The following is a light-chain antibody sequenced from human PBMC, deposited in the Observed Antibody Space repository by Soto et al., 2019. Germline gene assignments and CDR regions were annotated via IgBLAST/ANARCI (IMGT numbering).Light chain of an antibody. J-gene: IGKJ5*01. V-gene: IGKV3-15*01. CDR2: GAS. CDR3: QQYDSWTLT. CDR1: QSIGNT. Sequence: EIVMTQSPATMSVSPGQRATLFCRASQSIGNTLAWYPNKRGQAPSILIYGASTRATGVPDRIIGSGSGTEFDLTIGSLQTEDFAVYLCQQYDSWTLTVGQGTRLEIK.